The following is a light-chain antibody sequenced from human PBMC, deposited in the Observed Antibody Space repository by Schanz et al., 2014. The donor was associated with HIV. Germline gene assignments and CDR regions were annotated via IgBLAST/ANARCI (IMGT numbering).Light chain of an antibody. CDR2: DAS. CDR3: QQYGSSPRT. J-gene: IGKJ1*01. Sequence: EIVLTQSPATLSLSLGERATLSCRASQSVSGWLSWYQQKPGQAPRLLIYDASNRATGIPARFSGSGSGTDFTLTISSLEPEDFAVYYCQQYGSSPRTFGQGTKVEIK. CDR1: QSVSGW. V-gene: IGKV3-11*01.